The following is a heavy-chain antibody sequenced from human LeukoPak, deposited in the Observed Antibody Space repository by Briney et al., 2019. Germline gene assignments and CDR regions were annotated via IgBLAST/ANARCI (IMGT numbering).Heavy chain of an antibody. CDR3: VRSEDHFDY. J-gene: IGHJ4*02. Sequence: GTSLSLSCAASGFTFNAYTMHWVRQAPGKGLEWVALIWSSGHNTFYADSVKGRFTISRDNSKNTLYLQVSSLRAEDTALYYCVRSEDHFDYWGQGTLVGVSS. CDR1: GFTFNAYT. CDR2: IWSSGHNT. V-gene: IGHV3-33*01.